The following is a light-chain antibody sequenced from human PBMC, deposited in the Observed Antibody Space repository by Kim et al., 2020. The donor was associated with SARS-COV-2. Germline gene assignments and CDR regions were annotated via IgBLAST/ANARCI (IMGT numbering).Light chain of an antibody. CDR2: GAS. Sequence: SPGERVTLSCRASQSVSSGYLACYQQKPGQAPRLLIYGASNRATGIPDRFSGSGSGTDFTLTISRLEPEDFAVYYCQQYDSPPLTFGGGTKVDIK. V-gene: IGKV3-20*01. CDR1: QSVSSGY. J-gene: IGKJ4*01. CDR3: QQYDSPPLT.